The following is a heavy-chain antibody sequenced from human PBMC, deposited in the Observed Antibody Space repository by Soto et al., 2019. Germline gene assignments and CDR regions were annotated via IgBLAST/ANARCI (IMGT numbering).Heavy chain of an antibody. CDR1: GGSISSYY. V-gene: IGHV4-59*01. J-gene: IGHJ4*02. Sequence: QVQLQESGPGLAKPSETLSLTCTVSGGSISSYYWSWIRQPPGKGLEWIGYIYYSGSTNYNPSLKSRVTISVDTSKNQFSLKLSSVTAADTAVYYCARNDYGDYADYWGQGTLVTVSS. CDR3: ARNDYGDYADY. D-gene: IGHD4-17*01. CDR2: IYYSGST.